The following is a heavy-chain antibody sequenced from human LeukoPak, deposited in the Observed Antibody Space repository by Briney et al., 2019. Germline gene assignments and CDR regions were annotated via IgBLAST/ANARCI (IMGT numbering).Heavy chain of an antibody. J-gene: IGHJ4*02. V-gene: IGHV3-21*01. Sequence: GGSLRLSCAASGFTFSSYSMNWVREAPGRGLEWVSSIRGSNGYIYYADSVKGRFTISRDNAKNSVYLQMNSLRAEDTAVYYCARGSSGGDYWGQGTLVTVSS. CDR3: ARGSSGGDY. CDR1: GFTFSSYS. D-gene: IGHD3-16*01. CDR2: IRGSNGYI.